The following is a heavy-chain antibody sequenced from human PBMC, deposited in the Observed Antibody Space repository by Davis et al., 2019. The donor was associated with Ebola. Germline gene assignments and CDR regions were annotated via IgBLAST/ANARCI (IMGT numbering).Heavy chain of an antibody. J-gene: IGHJ4*02. V-gene: IGHV3-66*01. Sequence: PGGSLRLSCAASGFTVSNNYMSWVRQAPGKGLEWISVIYSGGRTLYADSVKGRFTISRDSSKNTLFLRMNSLRAEDTAVYYCASGLDYWGQGSLVTVSS. CDR2: IYSGGRT. CDR1: GFTVSNNY. CDR3: ASGLDY.